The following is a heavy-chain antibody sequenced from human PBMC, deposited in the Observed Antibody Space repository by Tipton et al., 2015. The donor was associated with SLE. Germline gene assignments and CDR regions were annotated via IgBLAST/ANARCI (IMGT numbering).Heavy chain of an antibody. CDR3: ASIGPLITSSSSTHFDS. Sequence: QLVQSGAEVKKPGESLQISCKGSGHSFTSYWICRVLQMPGQGLECMRFINPGDYDTRHRPSFQGHVTFLVDKSIRTAYLQWSSLKASDSAIYYCASIGPLITSSSSTHFDSWGHGTLVTVSS. CDR2: INPGDYDT. CDR1: GHSFTSYW. V-gene: IGHV5-51*03. J-gene: IGHJ4*01. D-gene: IGHD3-10*01.